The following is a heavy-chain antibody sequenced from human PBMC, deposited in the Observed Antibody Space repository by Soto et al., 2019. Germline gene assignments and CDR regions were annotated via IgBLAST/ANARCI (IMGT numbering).Heavy chain of an antibody. D-gene: IGHD3-16*01. CDR2: ISYDGSNK. CDR3: ARDPLI. Sequence: GSLRLSCAASGFTFSSYAMHWVRQAPGKGLEWVAVISYDGSNKYYADSVKGRFTISRDNSKNTLYLQMNSLRAEDTAVYYCARDPLIWGQGTLVTVSS. CDR1: GFTFSSYA. V-gene: IGHV3-30-3*01. J-gene: IGHJ4*02.